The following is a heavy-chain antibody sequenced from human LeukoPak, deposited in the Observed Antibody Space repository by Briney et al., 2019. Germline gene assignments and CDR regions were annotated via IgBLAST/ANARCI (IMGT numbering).Heavy chain of an antibody. Sequence: ASVKVSCKASGYTFTGYYMHWVRQAPGQGLEWMGRINPNSGGTNYAQKFQGRVTMTRDTSISAAYMELSRLRSDDTAVYYCARGRRDSGYDARGYDYMDVWGKGTTVTVSS. CDR1: GYTFTGYY. V-gene: IGHV1-2*06. D-gene: IGHD5-12*01. CDR3: ARGRRDSGYDARGYDYMDV. CDR2: INPNSGGT. J-gene: IGHJ6*03.